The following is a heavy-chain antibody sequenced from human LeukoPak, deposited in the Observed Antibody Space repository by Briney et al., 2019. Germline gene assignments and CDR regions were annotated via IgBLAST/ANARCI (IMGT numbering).Heavy chain of an antibody. CDR1: GFTFSSYS. D-gene: IGHD3-16*02. CDR2: ISSSSSYI. J-gene: IGHJ4*02. Sequence: GGSLRLSCAASGFTFSSYSMNWVRQAPGKGLGWVSSISSSSSYIYYADSVKGRFTISRDNAKNSLYLQMNSLRAEDTAVYYCAREEYDYVWGSYRQKFNFDYWGQGTLVTVSS. CDR3: AREEYDYVWGSYRQKFNFDY. V-gene: IGHV3-21*01.